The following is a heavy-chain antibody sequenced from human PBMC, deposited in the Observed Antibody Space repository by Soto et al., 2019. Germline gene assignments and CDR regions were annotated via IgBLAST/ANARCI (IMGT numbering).Heavy chain of an antibody. V-gene: IGHV3-53*01. CDR1: GFTVSSNY. CDR3: ASRGSRLNFDS. Sequence: PGGSLRLSCAASGFTVSSNYMSWVRQAPGKGLEWVSVIYSGGSTYYADSVKGRFTISRDNAKNSLSLQMNSLTDEDTAVYYCASRGSRLNFDSWGQGTLVTVSS. J-gene: IGHJ4*02. CDR2: IYSGGST. D-gene: IGHD2-15*01.